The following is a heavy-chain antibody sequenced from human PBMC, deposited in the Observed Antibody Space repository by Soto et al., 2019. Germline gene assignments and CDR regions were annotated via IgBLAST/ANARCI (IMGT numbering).Heavy chain of an antibody. CDR2: IYYSGST. Sequence: SETLSLTCTVSGGSISSYYWSRIRQPPGKGLEWIGYIYYSGSTNYNPSLKSRVTISVDTSKNQFSLKLSSVTAADTAVYYCARQSTSGSDYWGQGTLVTVSS. J-gene: IGHJ4*02. V-gene: IGHV4-59*08. CDR1: GGSISSYY. CDR3: ARQSTSGSDY. D-gene: IGHD6-19*01.